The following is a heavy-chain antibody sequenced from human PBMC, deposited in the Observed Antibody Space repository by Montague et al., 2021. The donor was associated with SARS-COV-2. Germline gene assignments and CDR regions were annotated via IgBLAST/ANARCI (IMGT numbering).Heavy chain of an antibody. V-gene: IGHV4-59*12. D-gene: IGHD2-15*01. Sequence: SETLSLTCSISGGSLSNYYWTWIRQSPGGSLEWIGYVFYSGDTSYNPSLRSRVAIALDTSNNHFSLKLTSVTGADTATYFCARGDYCVDNKCYSGVWQSWGRGIRVAVSS. J-gene: IGHJ5*02. CDR2: VFYSGDT. CDR1: GGSLSNYY. CDR3: ARGDYCVDNKCYSGVWQS.